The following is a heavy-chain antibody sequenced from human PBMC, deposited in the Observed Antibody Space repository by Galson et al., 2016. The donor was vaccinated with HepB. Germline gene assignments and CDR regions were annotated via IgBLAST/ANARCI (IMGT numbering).Heavy chain of an antibody. CDR3: AKEVGSLIKGWYNDY. Sequence: SLRLSCAASGFTFVNYAMTWVRQAPGKGLEWVSTVEKDGSYTYYADSVQGRFTISRDNSKNTLYLHMNSLRAEDTAVYYCAKEVGSLIKGWYNDYWGQGTLVTVSS. CDR2: VEKDGSYT. V-gene: IGHV3-23*03. CDR1: GFTFVNYA. J-gene: IGHJ4*02. D-gene: IGHD3-10*01.